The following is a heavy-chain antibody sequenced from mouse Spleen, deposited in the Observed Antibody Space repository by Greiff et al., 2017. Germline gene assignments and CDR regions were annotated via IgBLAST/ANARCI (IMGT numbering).Heavy chain of an antibody. D-gene: IGHD1-3*01. Sequence: VHLVESGAELARPGASVKLSCKASGYTFTSYGISWVKQRTGQGLEWIGEIYPRSGNTYYNEKFKGKATLTADKSSSTAYMELRSLTSEDSAVYFCAHNYLYAMDYWGQGTSVTVSS. J-gene: IGHJ4*01. V-gene: IGHV1-81*01. CDR1: GYTFTSYG. CDR3: AHNYLYAMDY. CDR2: IYPRSGNT.